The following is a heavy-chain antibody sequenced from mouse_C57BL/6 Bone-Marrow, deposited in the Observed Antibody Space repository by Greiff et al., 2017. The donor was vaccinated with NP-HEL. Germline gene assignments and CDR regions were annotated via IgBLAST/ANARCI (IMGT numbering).Heavy chain of an antibody. CDR3: ARAPYYYGRDYFDY. J-gene: IGHJ2*01. Sequence: EVQLQQSGPVLLKPGASVKMSCKASGYTFTDYYMNWVKQSHGKSLEWIGVINPYNGGTSYNQKFKGKATLTVDKSSSTAYMELNSLTSEDSAVYYCARAPYYYGRDYFDYWGQGTTLTVSS. CDR1: GYTFTDYY. V-gene: IGHV1-19*01. CDR2: INPYNGGT. D-gene: IGHD1-1*01.